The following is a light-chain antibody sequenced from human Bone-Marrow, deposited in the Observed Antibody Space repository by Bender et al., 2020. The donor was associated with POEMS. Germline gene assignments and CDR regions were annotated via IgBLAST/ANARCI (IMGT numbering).Light chain of an antibody. CDR3: SSRDSTTNQLL. CDR2: GEN. Sequence: SSELTQDPAVSVALGQTVRITCQGDSLRNYYANWYQQKPGQAPVLVIYGENNRPSGIPDRFSGSTSGNTASLSITGAQAEDEADYYCSSRDSTTNQLLVGGGTKLTVL. J-gene: IGLJ2*01. CDR1: SLRNYY. V-gene: IGLV3-19*01.